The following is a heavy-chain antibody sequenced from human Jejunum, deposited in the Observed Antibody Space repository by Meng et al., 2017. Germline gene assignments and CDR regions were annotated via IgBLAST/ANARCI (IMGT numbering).Heavy chain of an antibody. CDR2: INQDGSEK. CDR3: SRGSKDGYNYWDFDI. V-gene: IGHV3-7*01. CDR1: GFTFTNHW. D-gene: IGHD5-24*01. J-gene: IGHJ3*02. Sequence: GEFLKISCAASGFTFTNHWMIWVRQAPGKGLEWVANINQDGSEKYYVDSMKGRFTISRDNAKNSLFLQMNSLRAEDTALYYCSRGSKDGYNYWDFDIWGQGTMVTVSS.